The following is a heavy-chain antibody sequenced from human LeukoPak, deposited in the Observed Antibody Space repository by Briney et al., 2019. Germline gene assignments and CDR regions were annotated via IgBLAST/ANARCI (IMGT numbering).Heavy chain of an antibody. V-gene: IGHV1-18*01. D-gene: IGHD3-22*01. CDR2: ISAYNGNT. J-gene: IGHJ6*03. Sequence: GASVKVSCKASGYTFTSYGISWVRQAPGQGLEWMGWISAYNGNTNYAQKLPGRVTMTTDTSTSTAYMELRSLRSDDTAVYYCARDDLGGYTDNYYYYYMDVWGKGTTVTVSS. CDR1: GYTFTSYG. CDR3: ARDDLGGYTDNYYYYYMDV.